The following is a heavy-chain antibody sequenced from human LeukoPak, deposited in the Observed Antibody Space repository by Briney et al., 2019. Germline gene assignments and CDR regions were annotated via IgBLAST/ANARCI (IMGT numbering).Heavy chain of an antibody. CDR2: VQYDGNNK. J-gene: IGHJ4*02. V-gene: IGHV3-30*02. D-gene: IGHD6-19*01. Sequence: GGSLRLSCATSGFTFSTYGIHWVRQGPGKGLXWVXFVQYDGNNKYYADSVKGRFTISRDSSMNTVFLQMNSLRAEDTALYYCAKDRLAVSGDFDYWGQGALVIVSS. CDR1: GFTFSTYG. CDR3: AKDRLAVSGDFDY.